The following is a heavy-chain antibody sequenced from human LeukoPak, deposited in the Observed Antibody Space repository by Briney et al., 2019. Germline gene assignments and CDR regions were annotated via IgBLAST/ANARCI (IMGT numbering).Heavy chain of an antibody. V-gene: IGHV3-48*03. CDR2: ISSSGSTI. CDR1: GFTFSSYE. Sequence: GGSLRLSCAASGFTFSSYEMNWVRQAPGKGLEWVSYISSSGSTIYYADSVKGRFTISRDNAKNSLYLQMNSLRAEDTAVYYCARVASYAFGIWGQGTMVTVSS. J-gene: IGHJ3*02. CDR3: ARVASYAFGI. D-gene: IGHD6-6*01.